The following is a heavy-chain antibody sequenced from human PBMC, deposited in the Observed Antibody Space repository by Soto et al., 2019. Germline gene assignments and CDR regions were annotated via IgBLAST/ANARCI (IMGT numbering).Heavy chain of an antibody. Sequence: EVVLLESGGGLVQPGGSLRLSCEVSGVAFSFYSMSWVRQAPGKGLEWVASISGNGGTTYYAASGKGRFTFSRDTSKNTVYLQMNSLRGEDTAVDYCAKDRGGFTSGWEFFDFWGQGTLVTVSS. V-gene: IGHV3-23*01. CDR1: GVAFSFYS. CDR2: ISGNGGTT. CDR3: AKDRGGFTSGWEFFDF. D-gene: IGHD6-19*01. J-gene: IGHJ4*02.